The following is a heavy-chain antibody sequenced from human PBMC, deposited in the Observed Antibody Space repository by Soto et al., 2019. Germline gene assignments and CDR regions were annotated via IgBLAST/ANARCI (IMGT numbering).Heavy chain of an antibody. D-gene: IGHD6-13*01. Sequence: GESLKISCKGSGYSFTSYWIGWVRQMPGKGLEWMGIIYPGDSDTRYSPSFQGQVTISADKSIGTAYLQWSSLKASDTAMYYCARRVDAAGILGPSGAGYYYYMDVWGKGTTVTVSS. CDR3: ARRVDAAGILGPSGAGYYYYMDV. J-gene: IGHJ6*03. CDR1: GYSFTSYW. V-gene: IGHV5-51*01. CDR2: IYPGDSDT.